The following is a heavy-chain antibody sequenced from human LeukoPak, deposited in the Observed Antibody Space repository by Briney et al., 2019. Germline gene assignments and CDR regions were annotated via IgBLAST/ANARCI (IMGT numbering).Heavy chain of an antibody. CDR3: ASAAPDCSSTSCYNFDY. CDR1: GYTFTSYA. V-gene: IGHV1-18*01. J-gene: IGHJ4*02. Sequence: ASVKVSCKASGYTFTSYAMHWVRQAPGQGLEWMGWISAYNGNTNYAQKLQGRVTMTTDTSTSTAYMELRSLRSDDTAVYYCASAAPDCSSTSCYNFDYWGQGTLVTVSS. CDR2: ISAYNGNT. D-gene: IGHD2-2*02.